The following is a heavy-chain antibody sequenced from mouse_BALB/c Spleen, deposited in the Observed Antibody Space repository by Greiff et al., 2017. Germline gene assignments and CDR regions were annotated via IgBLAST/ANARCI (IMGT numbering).Heavy chain of an antibody. CDR1: GYSFTSYW. CDR2: IYPGNSDT. V-gene: IGHV1-5*01. Sequence: VQLQQSGTVLARPGASVKMSCKASGYSFTSYWMHWVKQRPGQGLEWIGAIYPGNSDTSYNQKFKGKAKLTAVTSASTAYMELSSLTNEDSAVYYCAREGNYDAMDYWGQGTSVTVSS. J-gene: IGHJ4*01. D-gene: IGHD2-1*01. CDR3: AREGNYDAMDY.